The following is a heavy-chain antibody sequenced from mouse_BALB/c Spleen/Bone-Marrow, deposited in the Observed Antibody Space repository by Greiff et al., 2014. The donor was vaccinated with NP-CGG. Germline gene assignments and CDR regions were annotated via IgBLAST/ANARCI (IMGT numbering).Heavy chain of an antibody. J-gene: IGHJ1*01. CDR2: IRNKAKGYTT. CDR1: GFTFTDYY. D-gene: IGHD1-2*01. Sequence: EVQLQQSGGGLVQPGGSLRLSCATSGFTFTDYYMSWVRQPPGKALEWLGFIRNKAKGYTTDYSASVKGRFTISRDNSQSILYLQMNTLRAEDSATYYCARDITTATGNWYFDVWGAGTTLTVSS. CDR3: ARDITTATGNWYFDV. V-gene: IGHV7-3*02.